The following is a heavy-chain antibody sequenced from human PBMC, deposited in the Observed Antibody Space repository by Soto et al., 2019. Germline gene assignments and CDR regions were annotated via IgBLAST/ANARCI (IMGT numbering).Heavy chain of an antibody. CDR2: IYWDDDK. CDR3: AHRGGSCNQLDY. V-gene: IGHV2-5*02. CDR1: GFSLSTSGVG. D-gene: IGHD2-15*01. Sequence: QITLKESGPTLVKPTQTLTLTCTFSGFSLSTSGVGVGWIRQPPGKALEWLALIYWDDDKRYSPSLKSRLTITKDPSKNQVVLTMTNMDPVDTATYYCAHRGGSCNQLDYWGQGTLVTVSS. J-gene: IGHJ4*02.